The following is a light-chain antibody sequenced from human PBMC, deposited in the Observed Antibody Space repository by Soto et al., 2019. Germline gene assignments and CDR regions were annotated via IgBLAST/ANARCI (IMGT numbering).Light chain of an antibody. Sequence: DIQMTQSPSSLSAYVGDGVTITCRASQSISSYLNWYQQKPGKAPKLLIYAASSLQSGVPSRFSGSGSGTDFTLTISSLQPEDFATYYCQQSYSTRPITFGQGTRLEI. CDR2: AAS. J-gene: IGKJ5*01. V-gene: IGKV1-39*01. CDR1: QSISSY. CDR3: QQSYSTRPIT.